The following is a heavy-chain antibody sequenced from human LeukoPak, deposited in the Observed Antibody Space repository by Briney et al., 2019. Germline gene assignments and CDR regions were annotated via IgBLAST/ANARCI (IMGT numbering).Heavy chain of an antibody. CDR1: GYTFTSYD. CDR2: MNPNSGNT. V-gene: IGHV1-8*01. Sequence: GASVKVSCKASGYTFTSYDINWVRQATGQGLEWMGWMNPNSGNTGYAQKFQGRVTMTRNTSISTAYMELSSLRSEDTAVYCCARGSGCSGGSCSYYYFDYWGQGTLVTVSS. D-gene: IGHD2-15*01. J-gene: IGHJ4*02. CDR3: ARGSGCSGGSCSYYYFDY.